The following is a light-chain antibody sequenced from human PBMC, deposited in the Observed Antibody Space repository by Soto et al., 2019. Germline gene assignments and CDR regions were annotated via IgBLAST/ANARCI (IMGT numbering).Light chain of an antibody. J-gene: IGKJ5*01. Sequence: DIQMSQSPSSLSASVGDRVTITCRASQNIYMSVNWYQQKAGKAPKLLIFSASSLRSGVPSRFSGSGSGTDFTLTITTLQSEDFATYYCQQSFSPLPITFGQGTRLEIK. CDR2: SAS. V-gene: IGKV1-39*01. CDR3: QQSFSPLPIT. CDR1: QNIYMS.